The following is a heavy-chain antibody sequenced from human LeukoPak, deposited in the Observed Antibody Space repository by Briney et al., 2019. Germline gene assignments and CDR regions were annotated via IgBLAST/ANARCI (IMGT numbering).Heavy chain of an antibody. CDR1: GASLSSYF. Sequence: SETLSLTCTVSGASLSSYFWTWIRQPAGKGLEWIGRIYTSGSTNYNPSLKSRVTMSVDTSKNQLSLKLSSVTAADTAVYYCARAGDSSGYEYYFDYWGQGTLVTVSS. J-gene: IGHJ4*02. D-gene: IGHD3-22*01. V-gene: IGHV4-4*07. CDR2: IYTSGST. CDR3: ARAGDSSGYEYYFDY.